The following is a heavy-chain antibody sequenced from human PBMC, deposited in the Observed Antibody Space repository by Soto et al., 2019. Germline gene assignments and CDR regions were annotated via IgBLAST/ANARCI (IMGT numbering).Heavy chain of an antibody. D-gene: IGHD3-3*01. Sequence: SETLSLTCTVSGGSISSYYWSWIRQPPGKGLEWIGYIYYSGSTNYNPSLKSRVTISVDTSKNQFSLKLSSVTAADTAVYYCARDRGYDFWSGHEFDYWGQGTLVTVSS. CDR1: GGSISSYY. CDR3: ARDRGYDFWSGHEFDY. CDR2: IYYSGST. J-gene: IGHJ4*02. V-gene: IGHV4-59*01.